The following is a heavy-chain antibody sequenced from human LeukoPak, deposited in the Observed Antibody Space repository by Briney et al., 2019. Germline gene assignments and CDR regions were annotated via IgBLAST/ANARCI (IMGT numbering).Heavy chain of an antibody. CDR2: MDPNTGNT. J-gene: IGHJ4*02. Sequence: ASVRVSCKASGYIFTRYDVNWVRQATGQGLEWMGWMDPNTGNTVYAQKFQGRVTMTRDTSIKTAYMELSSLRSEDTAVYFCARGMDTAFWGQGTLATVSS. D-gene: IGHD5-18*01. CDR1: GYIFTRYD. V-gene: IGHV1-8*01. CDR3: ARGMDTAF.